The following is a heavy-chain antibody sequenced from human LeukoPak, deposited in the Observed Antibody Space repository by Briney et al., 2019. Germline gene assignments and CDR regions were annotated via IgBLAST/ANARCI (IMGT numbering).Heavy chain of an antibody. D-gene: IGHD4-17*01. Sequence: PGGSLRLSCAASGFTFSDYYMSWIRQAPGKGLEWVSYISSSGSTIYYADSVKGRFTISRDNAKNSLYLQMNSLRAEDTAVYYCAVYGDYAQSGNWFDPWGQGTLVTVSS. CDR1: GFTFSDYY. CDR3: AVYGDYAQSGNWFDP. CDR2: ISSSGSTI. V-gene: IGHV3-11*01. J-gene: IGHJ5*02.